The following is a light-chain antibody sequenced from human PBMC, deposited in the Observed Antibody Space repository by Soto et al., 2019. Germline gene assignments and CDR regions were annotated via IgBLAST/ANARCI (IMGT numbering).Light chain of an antibody. CDR3: QQFQAYPLT. Sequence: QLTQSPSSLSASVGDRVTIPCRASQDISTSLAWYQQKPGKPPTLLIYDASTLESGVPSRFSGRGSGTDFTLTISSLQPEDFATYFCQQFQAYPLTFGGGTRVDIK. V-gene: IGKV1-13*02. CDR1: QDISTS. CDR2: DAS. J-gene: IGKJ4*01.